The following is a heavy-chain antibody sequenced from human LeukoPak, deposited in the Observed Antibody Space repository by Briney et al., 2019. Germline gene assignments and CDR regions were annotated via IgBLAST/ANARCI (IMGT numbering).Heavy chain of an antibody. CDR3: ATRGPSIAAAGSDY. D-gene: IGHD6-13*01. CDR1: GFTFSSYA. Sequence: GGSLRLSCAASGFTFSSYAMSWVRQVPGKGLEWVSAISGSGGSTYYADSVKGRFTISRDNSKNTLYLQMNSLRAEDTAVYYCATRGPSIAAAGSDYWGQGTLVTVSS. J-gene: IGHJ4*02. CDR2: ISGSGGST. V-gene: IGHV3-23*01.